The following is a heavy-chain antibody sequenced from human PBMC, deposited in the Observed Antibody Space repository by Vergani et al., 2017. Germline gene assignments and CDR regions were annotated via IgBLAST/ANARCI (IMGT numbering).Heavy chain of an antibody. D-gene: IGHD5-24*01. J-gene: IGHJ4*02. CDR2: MNPNSGNT. CDR3: ATDRREMATIKPWIGD. V-gene: IGHV1-8*02. CDR1: GYTFNTYD. Sequence: QVQLVQSGAEVKKPAASVKVSCKASGYTFNTYDINWVRQPPGQGLEWMGWMNPNSGNTGYAQKFQGRVTMTEDTSTDTAYMELSSLRSEDTAVYYCATDRREMATIKPWIGDWSQRTLVTVSS.